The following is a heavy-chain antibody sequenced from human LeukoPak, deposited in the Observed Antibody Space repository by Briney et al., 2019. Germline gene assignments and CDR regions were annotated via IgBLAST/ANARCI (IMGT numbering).Heavy chain of an antibody. CDR3: ARGPPSSSGWLKWFDP. V-gene: IGHV3-23*01. J-gene: IGHJ5*02. D-gene: IGHD6-19*01. CDR2: ISDSGDST. CDR1: GFTFSSSP. Sequence: PGGSLTLSCVASGFTFSSSPMNWVRQAPGKGLEWVSLISDSGDSTYYADSVRGRFTISRDNSKNTLYLQMNSLGAEDTAVYYCARGPPSSSGWLKWFDPWGQGILVTVSS.